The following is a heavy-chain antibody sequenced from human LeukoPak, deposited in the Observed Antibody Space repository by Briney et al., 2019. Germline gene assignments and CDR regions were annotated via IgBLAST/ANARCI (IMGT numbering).Heavy chain of an antibody. CDR2: ISAYNGNT. J-gene: IGHJ5*02. D-gene: IGHD2-15*01. V-gene: IGHV1-18*01. CDR3: AFGSGPSPSWFDP. CDR1: GYTFTSYG. Sequence: ASVSDSCKASGYTFTSYGISWVRQAPGQGLEWMGWISAYNGNTNYAQKLQGRVTMTTDTSTSTAYMGLRSLRSDDTAVYYCAFGSGPSPSWFDPWGQGTVVRVSS.